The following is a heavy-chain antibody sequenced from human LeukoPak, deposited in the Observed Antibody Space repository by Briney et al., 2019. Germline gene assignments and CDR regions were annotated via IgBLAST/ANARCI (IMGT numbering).Heavy chain of an antibody. V-gene: IGHV4-34*01. CDR3: ARGSLYYDCWSGYYTPARFYAFDI. CDR1: GGSFSGYY. D-gene: IGHD3-3*01. Sequence: SETLSLTCAVYGGSFSGYYWSWIRQPPGKGLEWIGEINHSGSTNYNPSLKSRVTISVDTSKNQFSLKLSSVTAADTAVYYCARGSLYYDCWSGYYTPARFYAFDIWGQGTMVTVSS. CDR2: INHSGST. J-gene: IGHJ3*02.